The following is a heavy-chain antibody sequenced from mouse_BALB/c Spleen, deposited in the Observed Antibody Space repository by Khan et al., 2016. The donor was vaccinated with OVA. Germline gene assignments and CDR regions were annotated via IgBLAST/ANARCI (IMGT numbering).Heavy chain of an antibody. CDR3: TRLAYYYDSEGFAY. CDR1: GFTFSTYG. Sequence: EVELVESGGDLVKPGGSLKLSCAASGFTFSTYGMSWVRQAPDKRLEWVATVSTGGSYTYYPDSVKGRFTISRDHAKNTLYLQMSGLRSEDTAMFCCTRLAYYYDSEGFAYWGQGTLVTVSA. D-gene: IGHD1-1*01. V-gene: IGHV5-6*01. CDR2: VSTGGSYT. J-gene: IGHJ3*01.